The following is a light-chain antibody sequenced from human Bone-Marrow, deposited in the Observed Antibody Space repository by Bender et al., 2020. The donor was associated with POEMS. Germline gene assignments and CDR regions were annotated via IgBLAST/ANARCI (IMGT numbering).Light chain of an antibody. CDR2: KDT. V-gene: IGLV3-25*03. J-gene: IGLJ1*01. CDR3: QSADSSGTSPV. CDR1: TLSNEY. Sequence: SSDLTQPPSVSVSPGQTARITCSGDTLSNEYAFWFQQKPGQAPVMVIHKDTERPSGISERFSGSSSGTTVTLIISEVQAEDEADYFCQSADSSGTSPVFGTRTSVTVL.